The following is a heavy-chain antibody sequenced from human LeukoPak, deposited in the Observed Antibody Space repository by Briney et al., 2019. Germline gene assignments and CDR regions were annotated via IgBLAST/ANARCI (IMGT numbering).Heavy chain of an antibody. V-gene: IGHV3-49*04. J-gene: IGHJ6*03. D-gene: IGHD6-13*01. CDR1: GFTFGDCA. CDR2: IRSKAYGGTT. CDR3: TTSSSWYSVEFYYYYYMDV. Sequence: GGSLRLSCTASGFTFGDCAMSWVRQAPGKGLEWVGFIRSKAYGGTTEYAASVKGRFTISRDDSKSIAYLQMNSLKTEDTAVYYCTTSSSWYSVEFYYYYYMDVWGKGTTVTISS.